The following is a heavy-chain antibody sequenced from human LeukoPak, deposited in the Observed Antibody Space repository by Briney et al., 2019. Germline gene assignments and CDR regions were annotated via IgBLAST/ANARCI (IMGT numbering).Heavy chain of an antibody. CDR1: GFTFSKSW. CDR2: IKQDGSER. D-gene: IGHD3/OR15-3a*01. Sequence: GGTLRLSCAASGFTFSKSWMSWVRQAPGKGLEWVANIKQDGSERHYMDSVKGRFTISRDNAENSLYLQMNSLRAEDTAVYYCRTGTHYWGQGTLVTVSS. CDR3: RTGTHY. V-gene: IGHV3-7*01. J-gene: IGHJ4*02.